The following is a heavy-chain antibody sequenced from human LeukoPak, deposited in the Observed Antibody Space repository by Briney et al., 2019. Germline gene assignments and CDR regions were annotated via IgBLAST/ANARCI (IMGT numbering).Heavy chain of an antibody. J-gene: IGHJ4*02. CDR3: AKTRGSSGWLSFDY. D-gene: IGHD6-19*01. Sequence: PGGSLRLSCTASGFAFRSHAMHWVRQAPGKGLEWVAFIRYGGSKKFYADSVKGRFTISRDNSKNTLYLQMNGLRAEDTAVYYCAKTRGSSGWLSFDYWGQGTLVTVSS. CDR1: GFAFRSHA. V-gene: IGHV3-30*02. CDR2: IRYGGSKK.